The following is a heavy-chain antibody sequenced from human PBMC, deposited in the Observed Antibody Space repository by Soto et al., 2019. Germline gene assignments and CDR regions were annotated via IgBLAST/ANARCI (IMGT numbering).Heavy chain of an antibody. V-gene: IGHV4-59*01. J-gene: IGHJ4*02. CDR3: ARTDMGTMFFDY. D-gene: IGHD2-15*01. Sequence: PSETLSLTCTISGGSINGYYWSWIRQPPGKGLEWIGYVYYTGTTKYNPSLESRVTISVDTSKSQFSLKLSSVTAADTALYYCARTDMGTMFFDYWGQGTLVTSPQ. CDR2: VYYTGTT. CDR1: GGSINGYY.